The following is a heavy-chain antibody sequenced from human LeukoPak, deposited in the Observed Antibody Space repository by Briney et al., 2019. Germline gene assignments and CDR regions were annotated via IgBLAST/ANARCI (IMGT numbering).Heavy chain of an antibody. CDR2: IKQDGSEK. CDR3: ARDSSSSYSYYYGMDV. J-gene: IGHJ6*02. V-gene: IGHV3-7*01. D-gene: IGHD6-6*01. Sequence: GGSLRLSCAASGFTFSSYWMSWVRQAPGKGLEWVGNIKQDGSEKYYVDSVKGRFTISRDNAKNSLYLQMDSLRAEDTAVYYCARDSSSSYSYYYGMDVWGQGTTVTVSS. CDR1: GFTFSSYW.